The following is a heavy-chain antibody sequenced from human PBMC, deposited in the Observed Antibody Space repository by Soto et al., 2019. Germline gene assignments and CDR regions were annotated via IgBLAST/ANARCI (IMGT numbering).Heavy chain of an antibody. Sequence: GGSLRLSCAASGFTFSSYAMSWVRQAPGKGLEWVSAISGSGGSTYYADSVKGRFTISRDNSKNTLYLQMNSLRAEDTAVYYCAKEFTYYYDSSGSDYWGQGTLVTAPQ. V-gene: IGHV3-23*01. D-gene: IGHD3-22*01. J-gene: IGHJ4*02. CDR3: AKEFTYYYDSSGSDY. CDR1: GFTFSSYA. CDR2: ISGSGGST.